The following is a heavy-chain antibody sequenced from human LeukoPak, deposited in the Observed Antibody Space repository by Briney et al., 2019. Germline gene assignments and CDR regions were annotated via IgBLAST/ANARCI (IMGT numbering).Heavy chain of an antibody. CDR2: INHSGST. CDR1: GGSFSGYY. Sequence: SETLSLTCAVYGGSFSGYYWSWIRQPPGKGLEWIGEINHSGSTNYNPSLKSRVTISVDKSKNQFSLKLSSVTAADTAVYYCAREERRPRGYSYGSSVDVWGKGTTVTVSS. CDR3: AREERRPRGYSYGSSVDV. D-gene: IGHD5-18*01. V-gene: IGHV4-34*01. J-gene: IGHJ6*04.